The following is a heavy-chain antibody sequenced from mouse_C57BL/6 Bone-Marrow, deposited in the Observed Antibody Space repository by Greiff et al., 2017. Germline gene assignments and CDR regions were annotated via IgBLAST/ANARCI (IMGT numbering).Heavy chain of an antibody. CDR2: INPSSGYT. CDR3: ANNWDSYYFDY. Sequence: VQLKQSGAELAKPGASVKLSCKASGYTFTSYWMHWVKQRPGQGLEWIGYINPSSGYTKYNQKFKDKATLTADKSSSTAYMQLSSLTYEDSAVYYCANNWDSYYFDYWGQGTTLTVSS. J-gene: IGHJ2*01. CDR1: GYTFTSYW. V-gene: IGHV1-7*01. D-gene: IGHD4-1*01.